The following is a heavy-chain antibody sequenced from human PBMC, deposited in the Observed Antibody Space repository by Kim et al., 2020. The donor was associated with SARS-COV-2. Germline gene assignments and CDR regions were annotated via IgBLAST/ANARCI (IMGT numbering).Heavy chain of an antibody. D-gene: IGHD3-3*01. J-gene: IGHJ4*02. Sequence: GGSLRLSCAASGFTFSSYGMHWVRQAPGKGLEWVAVISYDGSNKYYADSVKGRFTISRDNSKNTLYLQMNSLRAEDTAVYYCAKGLHFLEWLLSLDYWGQGTLVTVSS. CDR1: GFTFSSYG. CDR3: AKGLHFLEWLLSLDY. V-gene: IGHV3-30*18. CDR2: ISYDGSNK.